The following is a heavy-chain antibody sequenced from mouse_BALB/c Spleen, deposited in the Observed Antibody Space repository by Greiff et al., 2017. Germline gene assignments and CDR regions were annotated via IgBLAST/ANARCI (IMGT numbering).Heavy chain of an antibody. CDR1: GYAFTNYL. CDR2: INPGSGGT. Sequence: VKLMESGAELVRPGTSVKVSCKASGYAFTNYLIEWVKQRPGQGLEWIGVINPGSGGTNYNEKFKGKATLTADKSSSTAYMQLSSLTSDDSAVYFCARRRYYGCMDYWGQGTSVTVSS. CDR3: ARRRYYGCMDY. J-gene: IGHJ4*01. D-gene: IGHD1-1*01. V-gene: IGHV1-54*01.